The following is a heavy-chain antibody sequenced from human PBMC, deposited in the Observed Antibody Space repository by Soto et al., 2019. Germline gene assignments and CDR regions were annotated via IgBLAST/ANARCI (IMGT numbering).Heavy chain of an antibody. D-gene: IGHD4-17*01. J-gene: IGHJ4*02. V-gene: IGHV3-21*01. CDR1: GFTFSSYS. CDR2: ISSSSSYI. CDR3: ARVGYGDYDLDY. Sequence: EVQLVESGGGLGKPGGSLRLSCAASGFTFSSYSMNWVRQAPGKGLEWVSSISSSSSYIYYADSVMGRCTISRDNAKISLYLQMNSLRAEDTAVYDCARVGYGDYDLDYWGEGTLVTVSS.